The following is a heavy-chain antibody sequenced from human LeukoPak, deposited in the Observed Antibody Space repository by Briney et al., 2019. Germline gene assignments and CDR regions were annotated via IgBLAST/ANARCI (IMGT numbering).Heavy chain of an antibody. CDR2: IYSDGST. D-gene: IGHD3-9*01. CDR1: GFTVSSNF. V-gene: IGHV3-53*01. J-gene: IGHJ6*02. Sequence: GGSLRLSCAASGFTVSSNFMSWVRQAPGKGLEWVSVIYSDGSTYYADSVKGRFIISRDNSKNTLYLQMNSLRAEDTAVYYCARDGNREYYDILTTYGMDVWGQGTTVTVSS. CDR3: ARDGNREYYDILTTYGMDV.